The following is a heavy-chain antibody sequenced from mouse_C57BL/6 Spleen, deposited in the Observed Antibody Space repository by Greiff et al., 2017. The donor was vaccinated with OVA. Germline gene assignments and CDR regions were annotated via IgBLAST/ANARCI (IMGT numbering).Heavy chain of an antibody. D-gene: IGHD1-1*01. CDR1: GFTFSSYA. CDR3: ARDKGLRGRRDY. CDR2: ISDGGSST. V-gene: IGHV5-4*01. J-gene: IGHJ2*01. Sequence: EVKLVESGGGLVKPGGSLKLPCAASGFTFSSYAMSWVRQTPEKRLAWVATISDGGSSTYYPNNVKGRFTISTYNAKNTLYLQTSHLKSEDTAMYYCARDKGLRGRRDYWGQGTTLTVSS.